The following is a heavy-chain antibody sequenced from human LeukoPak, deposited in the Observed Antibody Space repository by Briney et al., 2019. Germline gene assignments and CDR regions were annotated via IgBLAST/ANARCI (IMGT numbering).Heavy chain of an antibody. CDR1: GFTFSTYA. CDR3: ASRDGYTFDY. J-gene: IGHJ4*02. V-gene: IGHV3-74*01. CDR2: INSDGSST. D-gene: IGHD5-24*01. Sequence: GGSLRLSCAASGFTFSTYAVNWVRQAPGKGLVWVSRINSDGSSTSYADSVKGRFTISRDNAKNTLYLQMNSLRAEDTAVYYCASRDGYTFDYWGQGTLVTVSS.